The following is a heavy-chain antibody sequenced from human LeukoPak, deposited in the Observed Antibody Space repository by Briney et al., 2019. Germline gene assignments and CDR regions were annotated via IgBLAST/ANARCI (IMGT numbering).Heavy chain of an antibody. CDR2: INHGGST. V-gene: IGHV4-34*01. CDR3: ARRAYYYDSSGYGALIDY. CDR1: GGSFSGYY. D-gene: IGHD3-22*01. J-gene: IGHJ4*02. Sequence: PSETLSLTCAVYGGSFSGYYWSWIRQPPGKGLEWIGEINHGGSTNYNPSLKSRVTLSVDTSKNQFSLKLSSVTAADTAVYYCARRAYYYDSSGYGALIDYWGQGTLVTVSS.